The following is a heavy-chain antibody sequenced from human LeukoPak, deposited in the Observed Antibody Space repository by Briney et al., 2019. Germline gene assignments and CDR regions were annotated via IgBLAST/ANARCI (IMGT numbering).Heavy chain of an antibody. CDR3: ASSPAMKDSSGYYKAGGGYFDY. CDR1: GGSISSSSYY. J-gene: IGHJ4*02. D-gene: IGHD3-22*01. Sequence: PSETLSLTCTVSGGSISSSSYYWGWIRQSPGKGLEWIGSTYFSGSTYYDPSLKSRVTISVDTSKNQFSLKLSSVTAADTAVYYCASSPAMKDSSGYYKAGGGYFDYWGQGTLVTVSS. CDR2: TYFSGST. V-gene: IGHV4-39*01.